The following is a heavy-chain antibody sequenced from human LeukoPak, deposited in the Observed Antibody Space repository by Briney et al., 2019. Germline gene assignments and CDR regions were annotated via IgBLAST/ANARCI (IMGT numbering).Heavy chain of an antibody. D-gene: IGHD3-22*01. CDR1: GFTFSSYA. V-gene: IGHV3-30-3*01. J-gene: IGHJ3*02. CDR3: ARVYYYDSSGYYLGAFDI. Sequence: PGGSLRLSCAASGFTFSSYAMHWVRQAPGKGLEWVAVISYDGSNKYYADSVKGRFTISRDNSKNTLYLQMNSLRAEDTAVYYCARVYYYDSSGYYLGAFDIWGQGTMVTVSS. CDR2: ISYDGSNK.